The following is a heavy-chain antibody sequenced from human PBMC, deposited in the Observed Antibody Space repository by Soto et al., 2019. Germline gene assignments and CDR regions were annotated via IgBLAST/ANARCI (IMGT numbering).Heavy chain of an antibody. CDR3: GRIPSRGDYAY. Sequence: QVQLQESGPGVLKPSETLSLTCTISGGSISGYYWTGIRQSPGKGLEYIGYIYSRNTNYNPAVNTRVTISEDTFKHPSALKLSSVTAADAAEEYCGRIPSRGDYAYGGQGTVVTVPP. CDR2: IYSRNT. J-gene: IGHJ4*02. CDR1: GGSISGYY. V-gene: IGHV4-59*01. D-gene: IGHD2-21*01.